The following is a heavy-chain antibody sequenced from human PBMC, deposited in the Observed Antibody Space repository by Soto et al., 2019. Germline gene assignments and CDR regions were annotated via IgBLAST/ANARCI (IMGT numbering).Heavy chain of an antibody. CDR2: ISGSGGST. V-gene: IGHV3-23*01. J-gene: IGHJ5*02. CDR1: GFTFSSYA. CDR3: ARRGFYDILTGKGFDP. D-gene: IGHD3-9*01. Sequence: LRLSCAASGFTFSSYAMSWVRQAPGKGLEWVSAISGSGGSTYYADSVKGRFTISRDNSKNTLYLQMNSLGAEDTAVYYCARRGFYDILTGKGFDPWGQGTLVTVSS.